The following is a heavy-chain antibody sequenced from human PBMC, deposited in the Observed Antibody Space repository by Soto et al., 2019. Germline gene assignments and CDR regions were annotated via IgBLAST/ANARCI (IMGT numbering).Heavy chain of an antibody. CDR2: IIPILGIA. Sequence: GASVKVSCKASGGTFSSYTISWVRQAPGQGLEWMGRIIPILGIANYAQKFQGRVTITADKSTSAAYMELSSLRSEDTAVYYCARAPWAAAGAFFDYWGQGTLVTVSS. CDR1: GGTFSSYT. J-gene: IGHJ4*02. V-gene: IGHV1-69*02. D-gene: IGHD6-13*01. CDR3: ARAPWAAAGAFFDY.